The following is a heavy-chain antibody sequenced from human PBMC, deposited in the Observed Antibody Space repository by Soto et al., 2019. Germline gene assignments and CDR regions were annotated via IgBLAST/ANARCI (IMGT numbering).Heavy chain of an antibody. V-gene: IGHV4-59*01. D-gene: IGHD6-13*01. CDR2: IYYSGST. J-gene: IGHJ4*02. Sequence: SETLSLTCTVSGGSISSYYWSWIRQPPGKGLECIGYIYYSGSTNYNPSLKSRVTMSVDTSKNQFSLNLSSVTAADTAVYYCAGAPQPYTRSWYYFDYWGQGTLVTLSS. CDR3: AGAPQPYTRSWYYFDY. CDR1: GGSISSYY.